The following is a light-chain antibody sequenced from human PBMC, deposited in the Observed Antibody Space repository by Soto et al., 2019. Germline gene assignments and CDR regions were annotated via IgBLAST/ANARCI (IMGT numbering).Light chain of an antibody. CDR1: SSNIGSNT. Sequence: QSVLTQPPSASGTPGQRVTISCSGSSSNIGSNTVNWYQQLPGTAPKLLIYSNNQRPSGVPDRFSGSKYGTSASLAISGLQYEDEADYYCAAWDDSLNVWVFGGGIKLTVL. V-gene: IGLV1-44*01. CDR3: AAWDDSLNVWV. J-gene: IGLJ3*02. CDR2: SNN.